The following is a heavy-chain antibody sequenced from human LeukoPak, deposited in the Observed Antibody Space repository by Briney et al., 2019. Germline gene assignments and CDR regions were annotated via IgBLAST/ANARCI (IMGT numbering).Heavy chain of an antibody. V-gene: IGHV1-46*01. Sequence: ASVKVSCKASGYTFTSYYMHWVRQAPGQGLEWMGIINPSDGSTSYAQKFQGRVTITADESTSTAYMELSSLRSEDTAVYYCARLAAYSSSWYTNYYYGMDVWGQGTTVTVSS. J-gene: IGHJ6*02. CDR2: INPSDGST. D-gene: IGHD6-13*01. CDR1: GYTFTSYY. CDR3: ARLAAYSSSWYTNYYYGMDV.